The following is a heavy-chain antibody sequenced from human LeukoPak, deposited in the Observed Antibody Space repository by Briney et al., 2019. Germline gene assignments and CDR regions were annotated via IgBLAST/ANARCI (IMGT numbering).Heavy chain of an antibody. CDR1: GFTFSSYG. V-gene: IGHV3-30*02. Sequence: GGSLRLSCAASGFTFSSYGMHWVRQAPGKGLEWVAFIRYDGSNKYYADSVKGRFTISRDNAKNSLYLQMNSLRAEDTAVYYCAREATYCSGGSCFFLGEVSYYGMDVWGQGTTVTVSS. CDR2: IRYDGSNK. CDR3: AREATYCSGGSCFFLGEVSYYGMDV. J-gene: IGHJ6*02. D-gene: IGHD2-15*01.